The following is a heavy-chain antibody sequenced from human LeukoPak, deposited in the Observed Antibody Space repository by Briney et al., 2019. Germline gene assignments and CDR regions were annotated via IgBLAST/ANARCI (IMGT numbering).Heavy chain of an antibody. Sequence: TSETLSLTCAISGVSISSGGSSWNWIRQSPGKGLEWIGYIYYSGTTYYNPSLKSRVTISVDTTKYQFSLKLTSSTAADTAVYYCARQCGGDCYGAFDIWGQGSVVTVSS. CDR2: IYYSGTT. D-gene: IGHD2-21*02. J-gene: IGHJ3*02. CDR3: ARQCGGDCYGAFDI. CDR1: GVSISSGGSS. V-gene: IGHV4-30-4*07.